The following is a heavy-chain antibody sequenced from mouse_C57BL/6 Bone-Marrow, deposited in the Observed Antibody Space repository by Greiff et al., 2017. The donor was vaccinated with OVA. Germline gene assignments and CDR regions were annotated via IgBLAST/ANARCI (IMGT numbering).Heavy chain of an antibody. D-gene: IGHD4-1*01. CDR3: ARNEDWDGRGLAY. J-gene: IGHJ3*01. CDR2: IWSGGST. V-gene: IGHV2-2*01. CDR1: GFSLTSYG. Sequence: VQLVESGPGLVQPSQSLSITCTVSGFSLTSYGVHWVRQSPGKGLEWLGVIWSGGSTDSNAAFISRLSISKDNSTSQVFFKMNSLQADDTAIYYCARNEDWDGRGLAYWGQGTLVTVSA.